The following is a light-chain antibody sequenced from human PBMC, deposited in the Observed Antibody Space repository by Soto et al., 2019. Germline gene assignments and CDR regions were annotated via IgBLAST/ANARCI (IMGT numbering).Light chain of an antibody. Sequence: QSVLTQPPSASGTPGQRVTISCSGSSSNIGSNTVNWYQQLPGTAPKLLIYSNNQRPSGVPDRFSGSKSGTSASLAISGLQSEDEADYYSAAWDDSLNGPYVFGTETKVTVL. CDR1: SSNIGSNT. CDR3: AAWDDSLNGPYV. CDR2: SNN. V-gene: IGLV1-44*01. J-gene: IGLJ1*01.